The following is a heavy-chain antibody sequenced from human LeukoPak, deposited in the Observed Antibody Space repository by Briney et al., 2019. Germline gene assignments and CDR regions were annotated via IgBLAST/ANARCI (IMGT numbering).Heavy chain of an antibody. CDR2: IIPILGIA. CDR3: ARDLRLRLGELSLYY. V-gene: IGHV1-69*04. Sequence: SVKVSCKASGGTFSSYAISWVRQAPGQGLEWMGRIIPILGIANYAQKFQGRVTITADKSTSTAYMELSSLRSEDTAVYYCARDLRLRLGELSLYYWGQGTLVTVS. J-gene: IGHJ4*02. D-gene: IGHD3-16*02. CDR1: GGTFSSYA.